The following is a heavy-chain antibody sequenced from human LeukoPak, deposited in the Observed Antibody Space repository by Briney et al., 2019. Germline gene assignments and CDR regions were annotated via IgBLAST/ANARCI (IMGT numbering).Heavy chain of an antibody. CDR3: TRGADTILVNWFDP. Sequence: GGSLRLSCAASGFTFSGSAMPWVRQASGKGLEWVGRIRSKANSYATAYAASVKGRFTISRDDSKNTAYLQMNSLKTEDTAVYYCTRGADTILVNWFDPWGQGTLVTVSS. J-gene: IGHJ5*02. D-gene: IGHD2/OR15-2a*01. CDR1: GFTFSGSA. CDR2: IRSKANSYAT. V-gene: IGHV3-73*01.